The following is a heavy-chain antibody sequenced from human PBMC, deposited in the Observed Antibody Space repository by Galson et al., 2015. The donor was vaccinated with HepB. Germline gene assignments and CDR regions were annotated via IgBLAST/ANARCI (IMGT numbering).Heavy chain of an antibody. D-gene: IGHD5-24*01. CDR2: INPSGGST. J-gene: IGHJ5*02. CDR3: ARAGAPCCRDGYSYNWFDP. V-gene: IGHV1-46*01. CDR1: GYTFTSYY. Sequence: SVKVSCKASGYTFTSYYMHWVRQAPGQGLEWMGIINPSGGSTSYAQKFQGRVTMTRDTSTSTVYMELSSLRSEDTAVYYCARAGAPCCRDGYSYNWFDPWGQGTLVTVSS.